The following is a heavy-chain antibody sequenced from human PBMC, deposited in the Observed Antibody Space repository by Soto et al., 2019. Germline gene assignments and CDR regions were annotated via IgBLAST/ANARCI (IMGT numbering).Heavy chain of an antibody. Sequence: SGDSLNLSCQASGYTCFNFLSAWLRQMAGEGLEWLGIIYPDDSDTRYSPDFLGQVTISADKSIKTTYLQWSSLKASDTDIYFYARSVLVTSTMNYFDLWGQGTLVNVSS. CDR3: ARSVLVTSTMNYFDL. J-gene: IGHJ4*02. CDR2: IYPDDSDT. CDR1: GYTCFNFL. D-gene: IGHD2-8*02. V-gene: IGHV5-51*01.